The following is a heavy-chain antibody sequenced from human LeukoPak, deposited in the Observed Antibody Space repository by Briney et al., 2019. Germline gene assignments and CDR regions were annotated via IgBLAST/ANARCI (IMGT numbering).Heavy chain of an antibody. CDR3: AKGGDYGDYGGAFDI. Sequence: ASVKVSCKASGYSFSIYTLHWVRQAPGQGLEWMGWIDPNSGSPTYAQGFTGRFVFSSDTSVTTAYLQISSLKAEDTAVYYCAKGGDYGDYGGAFDIWGQGTMVTVSS. D-gene: IGHD4-17*01. J-gene: IGHJ3*02. V-gene: IGHV7-4-1*02. CDR2: IDPNSGSP. CDR1: GYSFSIYT.